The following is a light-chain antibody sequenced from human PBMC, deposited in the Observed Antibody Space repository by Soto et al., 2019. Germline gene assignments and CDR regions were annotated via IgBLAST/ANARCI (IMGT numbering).Light chain of an antibody. J-gene: IGKJ4*01. V-gene: IGKV1-39*01. CDR3: LETYSVPLT. CDR2: AAS. CDR1: QSVRWF. Sequence: DIQMTQSPSSLSASVGDRVTITCRASQSVRWFLNWFQQKPGEAPKVLIYAASHLKSGVPSRFSGCGSGTDFTLTGSGLQPEDCAIYSCLETYSVPLTFGGGTKVE.